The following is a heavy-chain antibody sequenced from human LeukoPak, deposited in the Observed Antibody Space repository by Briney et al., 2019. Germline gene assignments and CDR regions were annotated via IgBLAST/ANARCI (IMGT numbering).Heavy chain of an antibody. CDR3: ARDDRATIFGVVMGTDYYYYGMDV. CDR1: GFTFSSYW. Sequence: GGSLRLSCAASGFTFSSYWMHWVRQAPGKGLVWVSRINSDGSTTNYADSVKGRFTISRDNAKNSLYLQMNSLRAEDTAVYYCARDDRATIFGVVMGTDYYYYGMDVWGQGTTVTVSS. V-gene: IGHV3-74*01. J-gene: IGHJ6*02. D-gene: IGHD3-3*01. CDR2: INSDGSTT.